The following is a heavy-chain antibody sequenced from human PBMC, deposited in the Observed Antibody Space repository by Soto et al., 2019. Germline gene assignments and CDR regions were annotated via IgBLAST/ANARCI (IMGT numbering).Heavy chain of an antibody. D-gene: IGHD5-12*01. J-gene: IGHJ5*02. CDR1: GGSISSYY. CDR2: IYYSGST. CDR3: AIHSTGYEDS. V-gene: IGHV4-59*12. Sequence: SETLSLTCTVSGGSISSYYWSWIRQPPGKGLEWIGYIYYSGSTNYNPSLKSRVTISADKSISTAYLQWNSLRASDTAMYYCAIHSTGYEDSWGQGTLVTVSS.